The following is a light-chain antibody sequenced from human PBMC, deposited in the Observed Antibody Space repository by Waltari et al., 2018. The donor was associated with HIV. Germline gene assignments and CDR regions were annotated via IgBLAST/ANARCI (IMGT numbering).Light chain of an antibody. J-gene: IGLJ3*02. V-gene: IGLV1-47*01. CDR3: ATWDDSLSGLWV. CDR1: SSNIGSNY. Sequence: QSVLTQPPSASGTPGQRVTISCSGRSSNIGSNYVYWYQQLPGTAPKILIYRNNQRPSGVPDRFSGSKSGTSASLAISGLRSEDEADYYCATWDDSLSGLWVFGGGTKLTVL. CDR2: RNN.